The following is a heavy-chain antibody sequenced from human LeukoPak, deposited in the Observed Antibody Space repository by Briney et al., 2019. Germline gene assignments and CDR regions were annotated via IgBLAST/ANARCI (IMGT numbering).Heavy chain of an antibody. D-gene: IGHD4-17*01. CDR3: ARDSTVTTSFDY. J-gene: IGHJ4*02. CDR2: ISPGGTTI. V-gene: IGHV3-48*03. CDR1: GFTFSSYE. Sequence: GGSLRLSCAASGFTFSSYEMNWVRQAPGKGLEWVSYISPGGTTIYYADSVKGRFTISRDNAKNSLYLQMNNLGAEDSAVYYCARDSTVTTSFDYWGQGTLVTVSS.